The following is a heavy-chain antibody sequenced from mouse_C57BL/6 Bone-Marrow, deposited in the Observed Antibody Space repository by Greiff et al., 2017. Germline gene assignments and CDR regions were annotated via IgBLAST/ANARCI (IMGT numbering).Heavy chain of an antibody. D-gene: IGHD2-3*01. CDR3: TRGGGLLLFAY. J-gene: IGHJ3*01. Sequence: VQLQQSGPGLVKPSQSLSLSCSVTGYSFTSGYFWNWIRQFPGNKLEWMGYISYDGSNNYNPSLKNRISITLNTSKNQFFLKLNSVTAEDTATYYCTRGGGLLLFAYWGQGTLVTVSA. V-gene: IGHV3-6*01. CDR1: GYSFTSGYF. CDR2: ISYDGSN.